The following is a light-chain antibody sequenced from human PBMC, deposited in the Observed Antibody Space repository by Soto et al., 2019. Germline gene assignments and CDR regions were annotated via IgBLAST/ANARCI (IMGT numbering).Light chain of an antibody. Sequence: QAVVTQPPSVSGAPGQRGTISCTGSSSNVGAGFHVHWYQQLPGTAPKLLIYGNSNRPSGVPDRFSGSKSVTSAPLTITGLQAEDGADYYCQSYDSSLSGWVFGGGTKLTVL. CDR3: QSYDSSLSGWV. J-gene: IGLJ3*02. CDR2: GNS. CDR1: SSNVGAGFH. V-gene: IGLV1-40*01.